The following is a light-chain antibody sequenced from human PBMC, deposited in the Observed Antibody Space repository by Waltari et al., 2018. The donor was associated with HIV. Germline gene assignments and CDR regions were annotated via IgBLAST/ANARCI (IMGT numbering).Light chain of an antibody. Sequence: DIVMTQSPLSLPVTPGEPASISCRSSPSLLHSNGYNYLDLYLQKPGQSPQLLIYLGSTRASGVPDRFSGSGSGTDFTLKISRVEAEDVGVYYCMQALQTPLTFGGGTKVEIK. CDR1: PSLLHSNGYNY. J-gene: IGKJ4*01. CDR2: LGS. CDR3: MQALQTPLT. V-gene: IGKV2-28*01.